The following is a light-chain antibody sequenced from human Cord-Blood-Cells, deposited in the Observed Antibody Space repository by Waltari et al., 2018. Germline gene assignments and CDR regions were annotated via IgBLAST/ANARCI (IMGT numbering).Light chain of an antibody. Sequence: QSDLTQPRPVSGSPGQSVNISCTGTSSDVGGYNYVSWYQQHPGKAPKLMIYDVSKRPSGVPDRFSGSKSGNTASLTISGLQAEDEADYYCCSYAGSYTFVVFGGGTKLTVL. J-gene: IGLJ2*01. V-gene: IGLV2-11*01. CDR2: DVS. CDR1: SSDVGGYNY. CDR3: CSYAGSYTFVV.